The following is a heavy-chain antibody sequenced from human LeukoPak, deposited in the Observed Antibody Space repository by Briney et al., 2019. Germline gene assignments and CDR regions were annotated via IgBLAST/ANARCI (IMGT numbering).Heavy chain of an antibody. D-gene: IGHD6-13*01. CDR1: GGSVSSGSHP. V-gene: IGHV4-61*01. CDR3: ARERAADNWFDP. CDR2: IYYSGST. Sequence: SETLSLTCTVSGGSVSSGSHPWSWIRQPPGKGLEWIGYIYYSGSTNYNPSLKSRVTISVDTSKNQFSLKLSSVTAADTAVYYCARERAADNWFDPWGQGTLVTVSS. J-gene: IGHJ5*02.